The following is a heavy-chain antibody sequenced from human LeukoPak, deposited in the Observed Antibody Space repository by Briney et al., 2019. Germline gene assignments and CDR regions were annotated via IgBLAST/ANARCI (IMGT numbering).Heavy chain of an antibody. CDR1: GFTFSSHW. CDR2: IKNDGTST. Sequence: GGSLRLSCAVSGFTFSSHWMRWVRQAPGKGLVWVSHIKNDGTSTNYADSVKGRFTISRDNAKNTLFLQMNSLRAEDTAVYYCAKRITVVARDAFDFWGQGTMVTVSA. D-gene: IGHD1-14*01. CDR3: AKRITVVARDAFDF. J-gene: IGHJ3*01. V-gene: IGHV3-74*01.